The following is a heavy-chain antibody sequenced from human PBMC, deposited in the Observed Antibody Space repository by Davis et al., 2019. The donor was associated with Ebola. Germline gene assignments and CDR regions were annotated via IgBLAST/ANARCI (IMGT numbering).Heavy chain of an antibody. V-gene: IGHV3-74*01. CDR2: INTDGSTI. CDR1: GFTFDDNA. J-gene: IGHJ4*02. D-gene: IGHD1-14*01. Sequence: PGGSLRLSCAASGFTFDDNAMHWVRQAPGKGLVWVSRINTDGSTISYADSVKGRFTISRDNAKNTLYLQMNSLGAEDTALYYCASGISQGYWGQGTLVTVSS. CDR3: ASGISQGY.